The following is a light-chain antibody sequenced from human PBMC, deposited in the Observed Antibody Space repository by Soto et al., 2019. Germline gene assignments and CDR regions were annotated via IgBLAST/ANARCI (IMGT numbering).Light chain of an antibody. CDR2: LKNDGSH. CDR1: SGHSSYA. J-gene: IGLJ7*01. V-gene: IGLV4-69*01. Sequence: QPVLTQSPSASASLGASVRLTCTLSSGHSSYAIAWHQKQPGKSPRYLTDLKNDGSHTKGDGIPDRFSGSSSGAERSLIISSLQSEDEADYYCQTWGTGFQVFGGGTQLTVL. CDR3: QTWGTGFQV.